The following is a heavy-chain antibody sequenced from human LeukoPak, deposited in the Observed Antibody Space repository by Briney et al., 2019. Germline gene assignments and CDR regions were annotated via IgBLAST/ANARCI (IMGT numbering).Heavy chain of an antibody. V-gene: IGHV4-59*08. CDR2: IYYSGST. J-gene: IGHJ4*02. CDR1: GGSISSYY. Sequence: SETLSLTCTVSGGSISSYYWSWIRQPPGKGLEWFGYIYYSGSTNYNLSLKSRITISVATSKNQFSLTLSSVTAADTAVYYCARHSITMVRGVITLYYFDYWGQGTLVTVSS. D-gene: IGHD3-10*01. CDR3: ARHSITMVRGVITLYYFDY.